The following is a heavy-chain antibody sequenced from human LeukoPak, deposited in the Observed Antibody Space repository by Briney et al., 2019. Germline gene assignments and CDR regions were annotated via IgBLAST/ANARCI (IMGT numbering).Heavy chain of an antibody. CDR1: GYTFTGYY. V-gene: IGHV1-2*06. Sequence: ASVKVSXKASGYTFTGYYMHWMRQAPGQGLEWMGRINPNSGGTNYAQKFQGRVTMTRDTSISTAYMEVSRLRYDDTAVYYCALGGDTAMDTSTFDYWGQGTLVTVSS. D-gene: IGHD5-18*01. J-gene: IGHJ4*02. CDR3: ALGGDTAMDTSTFDY. CDR2: INPNSGGT.